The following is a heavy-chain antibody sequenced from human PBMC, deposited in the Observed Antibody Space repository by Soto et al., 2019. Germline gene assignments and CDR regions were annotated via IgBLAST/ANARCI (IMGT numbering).Heavy chain of an antibody. CDR3: ARLVRGVIITPNNWFDP. V-gene: IGHV4-59*01. D-gene: IGHD3-10*01. Sequence: SETLSLTCTVSGGSISSYYWSWIRQPPGKGLEWIGYIYYSGSTNYNPSLKSRVTIPVDTSKNQFSLKLSSVTAADTAVYYCARLVRGVIITPNNWFDPWGQGTLVTVSS. J-gene: IGHJ5*02. CDR2: IYYSGST. CDR1: GGSISSYY.